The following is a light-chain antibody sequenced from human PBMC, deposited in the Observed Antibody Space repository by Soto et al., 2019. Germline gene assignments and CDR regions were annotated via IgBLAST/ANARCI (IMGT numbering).Light chain of an antibody. CDR2: KAS. CDR3: QQYNSYPLT. V-gene: IGKV1-5*03. Sequence: EIQMTQSPSTLSASVGDRVTITCRASQSISSWLAWYQQKPGKAPKLLIYKASSLESGVPSRFSGSVSGTEFTLTISSLQPDDFATYYCQQYNSYPLTFGGGTKVDIK. J-gene: IGKJ4*01. CDR1: QSISSW.